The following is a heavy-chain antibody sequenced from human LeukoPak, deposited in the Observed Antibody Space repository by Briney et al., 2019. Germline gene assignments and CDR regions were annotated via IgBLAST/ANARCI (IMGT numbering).Heavy chain of an antibody. CDR2: IKSKTDGGTT. CDR3: TTDRTEIDY. V-gene: IGHV3-15*01. Sequence: ETLSLTCTVSGGSISSYYWSWVRQAPGKGLEWVGRIKSKTDGGTTDYAAPVKGRFTISRDDSKNTLYLQMNSLKTEDTAVYYCTTDRTEIDYWGQGTLVTVSS. D-gene: IGHD4-17*01. CDR1: GGSISSYY. J-gene: IGHJ4*02.